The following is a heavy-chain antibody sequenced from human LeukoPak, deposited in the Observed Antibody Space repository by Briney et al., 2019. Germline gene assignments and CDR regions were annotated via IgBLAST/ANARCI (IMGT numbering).Heavy chain of an antibody. J-gene: IGHJ4*02. V-gene: IGHV3-7*01. D-gene: IGHD1-26*01. CDR3: ARDLSGWELQEY. CDR2: IKQDGSEE. Sequence: GSLRLSCAASGFTFSSYSMSWVRQAPGKGLEWVANIKQDGSEEYYVDSVKGRFTISRDNAKNSLYLQMNSLRAEDAAVYYCARDLSGWELQEYWGQGTLVTVSS. CDR1: GFTFSSYS.